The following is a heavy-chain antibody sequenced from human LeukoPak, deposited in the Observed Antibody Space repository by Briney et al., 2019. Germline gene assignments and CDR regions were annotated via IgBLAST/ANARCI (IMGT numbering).Heavy chain of an antibody. CDR3: ASSPTRAYYDSSGYLREFVY. Sequence: SETLSLTCTVSGGSISSGGYYWSWIRQHPGKGLEWIGYIYYSGSTYYNPSLKSRVTISVDTSKNQFSLKLSSVTAADTAVYYCASSPTRAYYDSSGYLREFVYWGQGTLVTVSS. J-gene: IGHJ4*02. V-gene: IGHV4-61*08. CDR1: GGSISSGGYY. D-gene: IGHD3-22*01. CDR2: IYYSGST.